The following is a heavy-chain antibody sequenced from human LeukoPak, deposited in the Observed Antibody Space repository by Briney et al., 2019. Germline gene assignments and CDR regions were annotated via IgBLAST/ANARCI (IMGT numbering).Heavy chain of an antibody. D-gene: IGHD3-3*01. CDR3: ARSITIFGVVRQVDY. J-gene: IGHJ4*02. CDR2: IYYSGTT. CDR1: GASMSNYY. Sequence: SETLSLTCTVSGASMSNYYWSWIRQPPGKGLEWIGYIYYSGTTNYNPSLKSRVTISVDTSKNQFSLKLSSVTAADTAVYYCARSITIFGVVRQVDYWGQGTLVTVSS. V-gene: IGHV4-59*01.